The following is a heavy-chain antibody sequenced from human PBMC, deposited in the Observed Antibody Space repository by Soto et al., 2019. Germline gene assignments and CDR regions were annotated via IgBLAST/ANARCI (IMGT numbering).Heavy chain of an antibody. Sequence: QVQLQQWGAGLLKPSETLSLTCAVYGGSFSGYYCTWIRQPPGTGLEWFGEINHSGSTNYNPSLKSRVTISVDTSKNQFSLKLTSVTAADTAVYYCARDKITGLFDYWGQGTLVTVSS. V-gene: IGHV4-34*01. CDR2: INHSGST. J-gene: IGHJ4*02. CDR3: ARDKITGLFDY. CDR1: GGSFSGYY. D-gene: IGHD2-8*02.